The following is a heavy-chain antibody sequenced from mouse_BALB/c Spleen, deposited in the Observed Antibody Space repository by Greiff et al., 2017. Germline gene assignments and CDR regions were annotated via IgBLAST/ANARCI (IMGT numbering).Heavy chain of an antibody. CDR2: ISYSGST. V-gene: IGHV3-2*02. J-gene: IGHJ4*01. CDR1: GYSITSDYA. Sequence: EVQGVESGPGLVKPSQSLSLTCTVTGYSITSDYAWNWIRQFPGNKLEWMGYISYSGSTSYNPSLKSRISITRDTSKNQFFLQLNSVTTEDTATYYCAGYRYDDYAMDYWGQGTSVTVSS. CDR3: AGYRYDDYAMDY. D-gene: IGHD2-14*01.